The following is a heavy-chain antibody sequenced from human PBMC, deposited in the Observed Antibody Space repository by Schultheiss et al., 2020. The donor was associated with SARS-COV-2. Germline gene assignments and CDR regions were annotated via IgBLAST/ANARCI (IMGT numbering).Heavy chain of an antibody. CDR2: IYWDDDK. CDR1: GFSLSTSGVG. Sequence: SGPTLVKPTQTLTLTCTFSGFSLSTSGVGVGWIRQPPGKALEWLALIYWDDDKRYSPSLKSRLTITKDTSKIQVVLTMTNMDPVDTATYYCAHRPGSLSDGYFDYWGQGTLVTVSS. CDR3: AHRPGSLSDGYFDY. J-gene: IGHJ4*02. D-gene: IGHD2-8*01. V-gene: IGHV2-5*02.